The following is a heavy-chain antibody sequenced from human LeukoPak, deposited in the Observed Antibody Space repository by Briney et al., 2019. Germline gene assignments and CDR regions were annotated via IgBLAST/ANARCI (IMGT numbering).Heavy chain of an antibody. CDR2: IYHSGST. Sequence: SQTLSLTCTVSGGSISSGGYYWSWIRQPPGKGLEWIGYIYHSGSTYYNPSLKSRVTISVDRSKNQFSLKLSSVTAADTAVYYCARHSSGGYSYGTFDYWGQGTLVTVSS. CDR3: ARHSSGGYSYGTFDY. D-gene: IGHD5-18*01. CDR1: GGSISSGGYY. V-gene: IGHV4-30-2*01. J-gene: IGHJ4*02.